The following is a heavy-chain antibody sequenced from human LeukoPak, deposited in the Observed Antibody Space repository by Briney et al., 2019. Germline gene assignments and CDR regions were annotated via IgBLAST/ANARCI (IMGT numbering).Heavy chain of an antibody. V-gene: IGHV3-7*01. CDR2: IKQDGSEK. Sequence: GGSLRLSCAASGFTFSSYWMSWVRQAPGKGLERVANIKQDGSEKYYVGSVKGRFTISRDNAKNSLYLQMNCLRAEDTAVYYCASSIARGGPAVFDYWGQGTLVTVSS. J-gene: IGHJ4*02. CDR1: GFTFSSYW. CDR3: ASSIARGGPAVFDY. D-gene: IGHD3-10*01.